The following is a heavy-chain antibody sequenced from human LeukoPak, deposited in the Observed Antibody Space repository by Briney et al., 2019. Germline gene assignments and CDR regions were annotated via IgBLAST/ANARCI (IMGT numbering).Heavy chain of an antibody. CDR3: ARARITMVRGGENWFDP. J-gene: IGHJ5*02. D-gene: IGHD3-10*01. V-gene: IGHV7-4-1*02. CDR2: INTNTGNP. Sequence: ASVKVSCKASGYTFTSYAMNWVRQAPGQGLEWMGWINTNTGNPTYAQGFTGRFVFSLDTSVSTAYLQISSLKAEDTAVYYCARARITMVRGGENWFDPWGQGTLVTVSS. CDR1: GYTFTSYA.